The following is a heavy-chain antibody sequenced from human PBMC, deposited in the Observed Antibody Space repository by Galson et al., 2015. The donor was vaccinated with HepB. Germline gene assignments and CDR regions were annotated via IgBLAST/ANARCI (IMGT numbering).Heavy chain of an antibody. Sequence: SLRLSCAGSEFTFSSYWMNWVRQAPGKGLEWVAHINPDGSEEYYAASLKGRFTISRDNAKNSLYLQMDSLRAEDTAVHYCARRISLVRGIITRPDYYYGMDVWGQGTTVTVAS. D-gene: IGHD3-10*01. CDR3: ARRISLVRGIITRPDYYYGMDV. CDR1: EFTFSSYW. CDR2: INPDGSEE. V-gene: IGHV3-7*03. J-gene: IGHJ6*02.